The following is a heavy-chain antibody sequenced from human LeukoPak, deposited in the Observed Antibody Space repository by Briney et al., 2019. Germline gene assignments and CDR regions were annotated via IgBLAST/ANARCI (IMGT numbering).Heavy chain of an antibody. V-gene: IGHV3-23*01. CDR3: AKSGGGSYGSSGYYYLDYYYGMDV. CDR2: ISGSGGST. D-gene: IGHD3-22*01. CDR1: GFTFSSYA. Sequence: GGSLRLSCAASGFTFSSYAMSWVRQAPGKGLEWVSAISGSGGSTYYADSVKGRFTISRDNSKNTLYLQMNSLRAEDTAVYYCAKSGGGSYGSSGYYYLDYYYGMDVWGQGTTVTASS. J-gene: IGHJ6*02.